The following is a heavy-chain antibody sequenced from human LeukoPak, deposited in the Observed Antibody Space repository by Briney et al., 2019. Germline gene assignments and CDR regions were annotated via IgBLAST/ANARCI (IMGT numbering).Heavy chain of an antibody. D-gene: IGHD3-16*01. V-gene: IGHV5-51*01. CDR3: AVTWGFRGFPPYSIDF. J-gene: IGHJ6*02. Sequence: GESLKISCKGSGYSFTNYWIGWVRQMPGKGLEWMGIVYPGDSHIRYSPSFQGQVTISADKSISTAYLQWSSLKASDTAMYYWAVTWGFRGFPPYSIDFGGQGPPAPAPS. CDR2: VYPGDSHI. CDR1: GYSFTNYW.